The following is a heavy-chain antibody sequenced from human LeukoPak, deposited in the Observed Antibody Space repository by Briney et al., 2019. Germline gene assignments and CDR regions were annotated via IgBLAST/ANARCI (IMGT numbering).Heavy chain of an antibody. V-gene: IGHV3-66*01. Sequence: GGSLRLSCTASGFTFSSYAMSWVRQAPGKGLEWVSVIYSGGSTYYADSVKGRFTISRDNSKNTLYLQMNSLRAEDTAVYYCARDRGYDSSGYAAAALWGQGTLVTVSS. CDR1: GFTFSSYA. CDR2: IYSGGST. J-gene: IGHJ4*02. CDR3: ARDRGYDSSGYAAAAL. D-gene: IGHD3-22*01.